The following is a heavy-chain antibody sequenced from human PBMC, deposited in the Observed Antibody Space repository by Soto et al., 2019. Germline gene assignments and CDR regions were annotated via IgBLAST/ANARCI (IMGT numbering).Heavy chain of an antibody. J-gene: IGHJ4*02. CDR3: ARGYYDILTGYYPPLY. CDR2: INHSGST. Sequence: PSETLSLTCTVSGGSISGYYWSWIRQPPGKGLEWIGEINHSGSTNYNPSLKSRVTISVDTSKNQFSLKLSSVTAADTAVYYCARGYYDILTGYYPPLYWGQGTLVTVSS. V-gene: IGHV4-34*01. D-gene: IGHD3-9*01. CDR1: GGSISGYY.